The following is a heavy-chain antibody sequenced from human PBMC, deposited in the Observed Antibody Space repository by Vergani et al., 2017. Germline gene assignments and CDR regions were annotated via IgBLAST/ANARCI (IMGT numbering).Heavy chain of an antibody. V-gene: IGHV3-7*03. J-gene: IGHJ6*02. D-gene: IGHD6-13*01. CDR3: GRLYSSSWFDYYYYGMDV. CDR2: IKQDGSEK. CDR1: GFTFSSYW. Sequence: EVQLVESGGGLVQPGGSLRLSCAASGFTFSSYWMSLVRQAPGKGLEGVAKIKQDGSEKYDVDSVQGRFTISRDNAKKSLYLQMKSLRAEDTAVFYCGRLYSSSWFDYYYYGMDVWGQGTTVTVSS.